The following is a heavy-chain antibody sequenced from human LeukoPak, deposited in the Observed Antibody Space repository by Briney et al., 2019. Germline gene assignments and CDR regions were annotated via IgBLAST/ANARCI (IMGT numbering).Heavy chain of an antibody. CDR2: IGSDGSTT. V-gene: IGHV3-74*01. Sequence: GGSLRLSCAASGFTFSSNWMHWVRQAPGKGLVWVSRIGSDGSTTSYADSVKGRFTISRDNAKNTLHLQMNSPRVEDTAVYYCARSDYFENWGQGTLVTVSS. CDR3: ARSDYFEN. CDR1: GFTFSSNW. J-gene: IGHJ4*02.